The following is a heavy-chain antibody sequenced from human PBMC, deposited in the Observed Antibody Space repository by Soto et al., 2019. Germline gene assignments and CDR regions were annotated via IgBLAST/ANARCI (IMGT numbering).Heavy chain of an antibody. V-gene: IGHV1-69*02. Sequence: FRAYLSGCRQKTPGQGLEWMGRIIPILGIANYAQKFQGRVTITADKSTSTAYMELSSLRSEDTAVYYCASPIWFGELSFDYWGQGTLVTVS. D-gene: IGHD3-10*01. J-gene: IGHJ4*02. CDR3: ASPIWFGELSFDY. CDR1: FRAYL. CDR2: IIPILGIA.